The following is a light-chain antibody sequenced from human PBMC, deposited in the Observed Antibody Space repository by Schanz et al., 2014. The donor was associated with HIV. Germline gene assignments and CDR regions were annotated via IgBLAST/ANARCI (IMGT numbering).Light chain of an antibody. CDR3: QSFGGSWGT. CDR1: QSVSSSY. V-gene: IGKV3-20*01. Sequence: EIVLTQSPGTLSLSPGERATLSCRASQSVSSSYLAWYQQKPGQAPRLVIYATSTRAAGIPDRFSGTGSGTDFTLTISRLEPDDFATYYCQSFGGSWGTFGGGTKLEL. CDR2: ATS. J-gene: IGKJ4*01.